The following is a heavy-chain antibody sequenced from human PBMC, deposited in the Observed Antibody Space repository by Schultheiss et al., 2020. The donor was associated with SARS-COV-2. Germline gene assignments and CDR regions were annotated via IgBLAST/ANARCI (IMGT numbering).Heavy chain of an antibody. CDR2: IYYSGST. Sequence: SETLSLTCAVYGGSFSGYYWSWIRQPPGKGLEWIGSIYYSGSTYYNPSLKSRVTISVDTSKNQFSLKLSSVTAADTAVYYCARVRAGYSLNWFDPWGQGTLVTVSS. J-gene: IGHJ5*02. CDR3: ARVRAGYSLNWFDP. D-gene: IGHD6-13*01. CDR1: GGSFSGYY. V-gene: IGHV4-34*01.